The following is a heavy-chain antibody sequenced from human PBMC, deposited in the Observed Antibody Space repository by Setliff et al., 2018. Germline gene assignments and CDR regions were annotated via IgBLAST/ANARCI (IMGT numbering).Heavy chain of an antibody. Sequence: GGSLRLSCAASGFTFSSYAMSWVRQAPGKGLEWVSAISGSGGSTYYADSVKGRFTISRDNSKNTLYLQMNSLRAEDTAVYYCARGGTDYYDSSGYPDYWGQGTLVTVSS. D-gene: IGHD3-22*01. CDR1: GFTFSSYA. CDR3: ARGGTDYYDSSGYPDY. V-gene: IGHV3-23*01. J-gene: IGHJ4*02. CDR2: ISGSGGST.